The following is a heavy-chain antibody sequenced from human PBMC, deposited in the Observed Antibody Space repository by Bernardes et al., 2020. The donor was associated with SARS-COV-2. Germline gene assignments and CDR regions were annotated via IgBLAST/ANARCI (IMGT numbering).Heavy chain of an antibody. CDR3: ARDVVGEDDL. V-gene: IGHV3-74*01. CDR1: GFTFRRYW. Sequence: GGSLRLSCVVSGFTFRRYWMHWVRQVPGKGLVWVSRINEDGSTTNYADSVEGRFTISRDNVRNTLFLQMNSLRAEDTAIYYCARDVVGEDDLWGQGTLVTVSS. D-gene: IGHD2-15*01. J-gene: IGHJ5*02. CDR2: INEDGSTT.